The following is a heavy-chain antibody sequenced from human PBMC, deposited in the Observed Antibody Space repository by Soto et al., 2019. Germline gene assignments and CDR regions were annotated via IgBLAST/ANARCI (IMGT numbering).Heavy chain of an antibody. CDR2: IVHLSGAT. Sequence: QVQLVQSGAEMKKPGSSVKVSCKASGGSLNNYLITWVRQAPGQGLEWLGEIVHLSGATNSAQKFQGRVTITADDSTKTAYMELRSLRPEDTAMYFCARGGVDTVTFDYWGQGTLVTVSS. V-gene: IGHV1-69*01. CDR3: ARGGVDTVTFDY. CDR1: GGSLNNYL. D-gene: IGHD5-18*01. J-gene: IGHJ4*02.